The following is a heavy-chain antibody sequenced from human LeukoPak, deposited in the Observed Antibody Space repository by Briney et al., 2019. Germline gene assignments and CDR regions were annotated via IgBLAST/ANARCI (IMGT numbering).Heavy chain of an antibody. CDR1: GDSVSSNNAA. D-gene: IGHD1-26*01. CDR2: TYYRSKWYN. V-gene: IGHV6-1*01. Sequence: SQTLSLTCAISGDSVSSNNAAWSWIRQSPSRGLEWLGRTYYRSKWYNEYAVSEKSRITISPDTSKNQLSLQLNSVTPEDTAVYYCARVGGMYAYGMDVWGQGTTVTVSS. CDR3: ARVGGMYAYGMDV. J-gene: IGHJ6*02.